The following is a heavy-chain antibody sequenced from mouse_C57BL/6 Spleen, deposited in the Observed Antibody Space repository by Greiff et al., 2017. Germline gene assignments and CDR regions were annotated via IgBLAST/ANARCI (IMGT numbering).Heavy chain of an antibody. V-gene: IGHV1-85*01. CDR2: IYPRDGST. Sequence: QVQLQQSGPELVKPGASVKLSCKASGYTFTSYDINWVKQRPGQGLEWIGWIYPRDGSTKYNEKFKGKATLTVDTSSSTAYMELHSLTSEDSAVYFCARSNYDYDGDYFDYWGQGTTLTVSS. CDR3: ARSNYDYDGDYFDY. CDR1: GYTFTSYD. J-gene: IGHJ2*01. D-gene: IGHD2-4*01.